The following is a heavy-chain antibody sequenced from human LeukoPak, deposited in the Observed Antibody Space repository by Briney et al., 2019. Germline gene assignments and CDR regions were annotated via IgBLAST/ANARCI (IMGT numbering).Heavy chain of an antibody. V-gene: IGHV3-7*05. CDR1: GFTFSSYA. CDR3: ARRGTSSSWAHFDY. J-gene: IGHJ4*02. Sequence: GGSLRLSCAASGFTFSSYAMTWVRQAPGKGLEWVAKIKQDGSEKYYVDSVKGRFTISRDNAKNSLYLQMNSLGAEDTAVYYCARRGTSSSWAHFDYWGQGTLVTVSS. CDR2: IKQDGSEK. D-gene: IGHD6-13*01.